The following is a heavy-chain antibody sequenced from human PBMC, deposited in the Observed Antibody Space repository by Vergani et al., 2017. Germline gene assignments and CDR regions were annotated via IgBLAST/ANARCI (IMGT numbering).Heavy chain of an antibody. CDR2: IRYDGSDK. CDR1: GFTFNIYG. CDR3: ATKSCGTPGCQIGYFRE. D-gene: IGHD1-1*01. J-gene: IGHJ1*01. Sequence: QVPLVESGGGVVQPGESLRLSCAASGFTFNIYGMHWVRQAPGKGLEWVAFIRYDGSDKYYADSVKGRFTISRDNSMNTLYLQMNSLRADDTAVYYCATKSCGTPGCQIGYFREWGQGTLVTVSS. V-gene: IGHV3-30*02.